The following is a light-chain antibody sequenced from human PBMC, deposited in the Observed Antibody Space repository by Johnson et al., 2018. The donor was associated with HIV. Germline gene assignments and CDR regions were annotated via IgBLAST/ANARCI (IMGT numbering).Light chain of an antibody. Sequence: QSVLTQPPSVSAAPGQKVTISCSGSSSDMGNYAVSWYQQLPGTAPKLLIYDNDKRPSGIPDRFSASKSGTSATMGITGLQTGDEADYYCGTWDSSLSANVFGTGTKVTVL. CDR3: GTWDSSLSANV. CDR2: DND. V-gene: IGLV1-51*01. CDR1: SSDMGNYA. J-gene: IGLJ1*01.